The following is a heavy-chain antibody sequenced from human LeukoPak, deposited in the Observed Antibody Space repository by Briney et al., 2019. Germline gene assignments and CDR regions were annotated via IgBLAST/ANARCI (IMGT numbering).Heavy chain of an antibody. D-gene: IGHD5-18*01. Sequence: GGSLRLSCAASGFTVSSNYMSWVRQAPGKGLEWVSVIYSGGSTYYADSVKGRFIISRDNSKNTLYLQMNSLRAEDTAVYYCARERGYSYDVYYFDYWGQGTQVTVSS. CDR2: IYSGGST. J-gene: IGHJ4*02. V-gene: IGHV3-66*01. CDR1: GFTVSSNY. CDR3: ARERGYSYDVYYFDY.